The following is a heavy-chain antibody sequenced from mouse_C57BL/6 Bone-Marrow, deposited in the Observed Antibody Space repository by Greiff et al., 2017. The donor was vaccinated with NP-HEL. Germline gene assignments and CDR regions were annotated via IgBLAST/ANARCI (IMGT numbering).Heavy chain of an antibody. CDR2: ISDGGSYT. Sequence: DVMLVESGGGLVKPGGSLKLSCAASGFTFSSYAMSWVRQTPEKRLEWVATISDGGSYTYYPDNVKGRFTISRDNAKNNLYLQMSHLKSEDTAMYYCAREKVGFDYWGQGTTLTVSS. J-gene: IGHJ2*01. V-gene: IGHV5-4*01. CDR3: AREKVGFDY. D-gene: IGHD3-1*01. CDR1: GFTFSSYA.